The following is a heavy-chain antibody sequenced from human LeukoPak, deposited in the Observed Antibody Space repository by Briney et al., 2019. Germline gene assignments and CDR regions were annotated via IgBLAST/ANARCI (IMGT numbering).Heavy chain of an antibody. CDR2: ISSGSSYI. D-gene: IGHD3-10*01. V-gene: IGHV3-21*01. CDR1: GFTFSSYS. CDR3: ARDLTYGSGSY. J-gene: IGHJ6*04. Sequence: PGGSLRLSCAASGFTFSSYSMNWVRQAPGKGLEWVSSISSGSSYIYYADSVKGRFTISRDNAKNSLYLQMNSLRAEDTAVYYCARDLTYGSGSYWGKGTTVTVSS.